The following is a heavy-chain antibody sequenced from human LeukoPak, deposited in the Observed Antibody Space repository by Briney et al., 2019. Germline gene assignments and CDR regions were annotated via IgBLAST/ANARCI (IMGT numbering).Heavy chain of an antibody. V-gene: IGHV3-48*02. CDR2: ISSSSSTI. CDR1: GFTFSSYS. J-gene: IGHJ3*02. D-gene: IGHD3-22*01. CDR3: ARGRYYYDSSGHDAFDI. Sequence: GGSLRLSCAASGFTFSSYSMNWVRQAPGKGLQWVSYISSSSSTIYYADSVKGRFTISRDNAKNSLYLQMNSLRDEDTAVYYCARGRYYYDSSGHDAFDIWGQGTMVTVSS.